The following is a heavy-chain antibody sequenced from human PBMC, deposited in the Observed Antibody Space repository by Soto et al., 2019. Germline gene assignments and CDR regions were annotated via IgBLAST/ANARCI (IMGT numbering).Heavy chain of an antibody. D-gene: IGHD1-1*01. Sequence: EVQLLESGGGLVQPGGSLRLSCAASGFTFSNHAMSWVRQAPGKGLEWVSAISSSGDSPYYADTVKGRFTVSRDNSKKTRYLQMNSLRIEDTAKYDCARNTIPRPHYWGQGTLVTVSS. CDR1: GFTFSNHA. J-gene: IGHJ4*02. CDR3: ARNTIPRPHY. CDR2: ISSSGDSP. V-gene: IGHV3-23*01.